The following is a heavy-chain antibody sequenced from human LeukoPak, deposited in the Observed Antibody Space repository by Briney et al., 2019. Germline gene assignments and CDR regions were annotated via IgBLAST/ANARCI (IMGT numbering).Heavy chain of an antibody. J-gene: IGHJ4*02. D-gene: IGHD6-19*01. CDR1: GFTFSSYS. V-gene: IGHV3-21*01. CDR2: ISTSSSYI. Sequence: GGSLRPSCGVSGFTFSSYSMNWVRQAPGKGLEWVSFISTSSSYIHYADSVKGRFTISRDNARNSLYLQMNSLRPEDTAVYYCASQTIRRLPIAVADYFDYWGQGTLVTVSS. CDR3: ASQTIRRLPIAVADYFDY.